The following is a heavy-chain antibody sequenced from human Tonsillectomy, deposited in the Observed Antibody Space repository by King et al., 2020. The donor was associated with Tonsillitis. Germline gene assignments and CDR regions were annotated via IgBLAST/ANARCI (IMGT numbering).Heavy chain of an antibody. D-gene: IGHD1-1*01. V-gene: IGHV4-59*01. CDR3: ARVNNWNPHDYFDY. CDR2: IYYSGTT. J-gene: IGHJ4*02. Sequence: VQLQESGPGLVKPSETLSLTCTVSGGSITSYYWSWIRQPPGKRLAWIGYIYYSGTTNYNPSLKSRVTISVDTSNNQFSLRLSSVTAADTAVYYCARVNNWNPHDYFDYWGQGTLVTVSS. CDR1: GGSITSYY.